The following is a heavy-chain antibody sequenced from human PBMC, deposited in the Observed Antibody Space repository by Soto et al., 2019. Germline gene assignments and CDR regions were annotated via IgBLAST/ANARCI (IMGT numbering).Heavy chain of an antibody. CDR2: INHSGST. CDR1: GGSFSGYY. CDR3: ARLDDSSGYYLYYFDY. J-gene: IGHJ4*02. D-gene: IGHD3-22*01. V-gene: IGHV4-34*01. Sequence: QVQLQQWGAGLLKPSETLSLTCAVYGGSFSGYYWSWIRQPPGKGLEWIGEINHSGSTNYNPSLKSRVTISVDTSKNQFSLKLSSVTAADTAVYYCARLDDSSGYYLYYFDYWGQGTLVTVSS.